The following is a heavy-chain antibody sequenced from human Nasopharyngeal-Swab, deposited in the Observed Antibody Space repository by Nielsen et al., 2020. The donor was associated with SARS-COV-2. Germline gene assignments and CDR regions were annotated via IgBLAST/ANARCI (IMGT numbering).Heavy chain of an antibody. V-gene: IGHV3-7*01. J-gene: IGHJ4*02. D-gene: IGHD5/OR15-5a*01. Sequence: VRQAPGKGLEWVANIKQDGSEKYYVDSVKGRFTISRDNAKNSLYLQMNSLRAEDTAVYYCSRGDRSSDYWGQGTLVTVSS. CDR2: IKQDGSEK. CDR3: SRGDRSSDY.